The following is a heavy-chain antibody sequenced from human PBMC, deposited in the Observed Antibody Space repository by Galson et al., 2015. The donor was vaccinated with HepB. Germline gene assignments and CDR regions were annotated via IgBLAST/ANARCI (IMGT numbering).Heavy chain of an antibody. Sequence: SVKVSCKASGGTLSTNVISWVRQAPGQGLEWMGGVIPKFGTPNYAQRFQGRVTFTADEVTNTAYMELSSLKSDDTAVYYCASERTSDWGKFDYWGQGTLVTVSS. V-gene: IGHV1-69*13. J-gene: IGHJ4*02. CDR3: ASERTSDWGKFDY. CDR2: VIPKFGTP. D-gene: IGHD3-16*01. CDR1: GGTLSTNV.